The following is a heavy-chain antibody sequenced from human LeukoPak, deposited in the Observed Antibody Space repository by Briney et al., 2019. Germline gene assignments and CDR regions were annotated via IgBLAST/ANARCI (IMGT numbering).Heavy chain of an antibody. V-gene: IGHV3-48*03. J-gene: IGHJ3*02. CDR3: ARVGWVLRYAFDI. CDR1: GFSLSSYE. D-gene: IGHD3-16*01. CDR2: ISSRGSTI. Sequence: PGGSLRLSCEASGFSLSSYEMNWVRQAPGKGLEWVSHISSRGSTIYYADSVKGRFTISRDNAKNSLYLQMNSLRAEDTAVYYCARVGWVLRYAFDIWGQETMVTVSS.